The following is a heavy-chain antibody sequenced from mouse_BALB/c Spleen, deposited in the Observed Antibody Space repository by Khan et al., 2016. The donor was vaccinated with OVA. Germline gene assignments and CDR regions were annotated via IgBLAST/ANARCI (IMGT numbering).Heavy chain of an antibody. CDR3: ARTARIKY. Sequence: EVQLQESGPGLVKPSQSLSLTCTVTGYSITSGYGWNWIRQFPGKKLEWMGYISYSGSTNYNPSLKSRISITRDTSKKQFFLQLNSVTTEDTATYYCARTARIKYWGQGTTLTVSS. V-gene: IGHV3-2*02. J-gene: IGHJ2*01. D-gene: IGHD1-2*01. CDR1: GYSITSGYG. CDR2: ISYSGST.